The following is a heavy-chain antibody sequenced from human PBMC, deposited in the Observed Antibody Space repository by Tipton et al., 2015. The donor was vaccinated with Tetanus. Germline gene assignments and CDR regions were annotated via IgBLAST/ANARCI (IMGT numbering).Heavy chain of an antibody. CDR1: GGSISNSEYY. CDR2: VFDSGTC. CDR3: AEGRRFCSSNSCHEYYFDS. V-gene: IGHV4-39*02. J-gene: IGHJ4*02. Sequence: TLSLTCSLSGGSISNSEYYWAWIRQPPGKGLEWIGSVFDSGTCYYNPSLKIRVTISRDTSKTHFSLRWSSVTAAETAVYYCAEGRRFCSSNSCHEYYFDSWGRGTLVTVSS. D-gene: IGHD2-2*01.